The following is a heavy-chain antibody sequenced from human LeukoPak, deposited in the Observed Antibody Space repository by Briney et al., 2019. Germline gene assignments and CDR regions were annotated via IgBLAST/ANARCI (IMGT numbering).Heavy chain of an antibody. V-gene: IGHV1-18*04. J-gene: IGHJ4*02. CDR1: GYISTAYG. CDR2: ISVYDGDT. D-gene: IGHD3-16*01. Sequence: ASVKVSCKVSGYISTAYGLSWVRQAPGQGLEWMGWISVYDGDTNFAQRLQGRLTMTTDTSTSTAYLELRGLRSDDTAVYYCASGQKCLGDFLVRNYWGQGPLVTVSS. CDR3: ASGQKCLGDFLVRNY.